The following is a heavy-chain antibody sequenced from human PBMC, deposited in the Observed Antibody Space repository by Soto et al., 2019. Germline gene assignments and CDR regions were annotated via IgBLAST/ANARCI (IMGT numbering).Heavy chain of an antibody. V-gene: IGHV3-21*01. CDR1: GFTFSSYS. CDR2: ISSSSSYI. CDR3: ARDLLRLPGY. D-gene: IGHD3-16*01. J-gene: IGHJ4*02. Sequence: PGGSLRLSCAASGFTFSSYSMNWVRQAPGKGLEWGSSISSSSSYIYYADSVKGRFTISRDNAKNSLYLQMNSLRAEDTAVYYCARDLLRLPGYWGQGTLVTVSS.